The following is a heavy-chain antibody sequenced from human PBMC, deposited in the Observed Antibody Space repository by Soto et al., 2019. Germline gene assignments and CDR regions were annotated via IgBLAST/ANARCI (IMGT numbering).Heavy chain of an antibody. D-gene: IGHD2-15*01. Sequence: SETLSLTCAVYGGSFSGYYWSLIRQPPGKGLEWIGEINHSGSTNYKPSLKSRVTISVDTSKKQFSLKLSSVTAADMAVYYCARAEDRYFYYMDVWDRGTTVTVSS. J-gene: IGHJ6*03. CDR1: GGSFSGYY. V-gene: IGHV4-34*01. CDR3: ARAEDRYFYYMDV. CDR2: INHSGST.